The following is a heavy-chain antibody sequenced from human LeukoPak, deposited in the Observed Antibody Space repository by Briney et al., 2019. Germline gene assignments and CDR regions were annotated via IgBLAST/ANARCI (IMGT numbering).Heavy chain of an antibody. CDR1: GYTFTSYD. J-gene: IGHJ5*02. V-gene: IGHV1-8*01. CDR2: MNPNNSNT. CDR3: ARGQSPFWSGYYWPTDP. D-gene: IGHD3-3*01. Sequence: ASVKVSCKASGYTFTSYDINWVRQATGQGLEWMGWMNPNNSNTGYAQRFQGRVTMTRNTSISTAYMELSSLRSEDTAVYYCARGQSPFWSGYYWPTDPWGQGTLVTVSS.